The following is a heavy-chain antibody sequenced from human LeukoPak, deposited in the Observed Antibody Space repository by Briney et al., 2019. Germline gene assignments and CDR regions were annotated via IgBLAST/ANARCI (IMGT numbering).Heavy chain of an antibody. CDR1: GDSFSGYY. Sequence: SETLSLTCAVYGDSFSGYYWSWIRQPPGKGLEWIAEINHRGTTHYNPSLKSRVNISADTSKNQFSLHLDSVTAADTAVYYCARSWAGMYYPFYYLDYWGQGTLVTVSS. J-gene: IGHJ4*02. CDR3: ARSWAGMYYPFYYLDY. V-gene: IGHV4-34*01. CDR2: INHRGTT. D-gene: IGHD1-26*01.